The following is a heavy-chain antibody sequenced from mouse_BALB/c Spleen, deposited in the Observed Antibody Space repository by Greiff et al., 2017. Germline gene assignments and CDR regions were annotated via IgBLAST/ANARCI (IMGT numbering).Heavy chain of an antibody. D-gene: IGHD1-1*02. CDR3: ARRGSYDYAMDD. CDR2: ISSGSSSI. J-gene: IGHJ4*01. Sequence: EVKLVESGGGLVKPGGSRKLSCAASGFTFSSFGMHWVRQAPEKGLEWVAYISSGSSSIYYADTVKGRFTISRDNPKNTLFLQMTSLRSEDTAMYYCARRGSYDYAMDDWGQGTSVTVSS. V-gene: IGHV5-17*02. CDR1: GFTFSSFG.